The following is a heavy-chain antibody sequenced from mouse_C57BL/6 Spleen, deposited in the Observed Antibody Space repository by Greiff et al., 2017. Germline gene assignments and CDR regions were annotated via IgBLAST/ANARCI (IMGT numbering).Heavy chain of an antibody. Sequence: QVQLQQPGAELVRPGTSVKLSCKASGYTFTSYWMHWVKQRPGQGLEWIGVIDPSDSYTNYNQKFKGKATLTVDTSSSTAYMQLSSLTSEDSAVYYCARSSSSGYALDYWGQGTTLTVSS. CDR1: GYTFTSYW. D-gene: IGHD3-2*02. CDR2: IDPSDSYT. CDR3: ARSSSSGYALDY. V-gene: IGHV1-59*01. J-gene: IGHJ2*01.